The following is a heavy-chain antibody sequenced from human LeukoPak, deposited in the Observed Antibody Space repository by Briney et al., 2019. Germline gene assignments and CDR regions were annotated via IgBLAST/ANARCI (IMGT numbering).Heavy chain of an antibody. D-gene: IGHD2-15*01. V-gene: IGHV4-34*01. CDR2: INYSGST. CDR1: GRSFSGYY. J-gene: IGHJ4*02. Sequence: SETLSLTCAVYGRSFSGYYWSWIRQPPGKGLEWIGEINYSGSTNYNPSLKSRVTISVDTSKNQFSLKLSSVTAADTAVYYCARGVCSGGSCYSEWNYWGQGTLVTVSS. CDR3: ARGVCSGGSCYSEWNY.